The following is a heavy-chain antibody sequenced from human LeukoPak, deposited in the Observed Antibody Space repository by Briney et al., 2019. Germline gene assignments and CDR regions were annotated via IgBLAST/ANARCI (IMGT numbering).Heavy chain of an antibody. D-gene: IGHD3-9*01. CDR2: ILYDGSKK. CDR1: GFTFTNYN. J-gene: IGHJ3*02. V-gene: IGHV3-30*18. Sequence: GGSLRLSCAASGFTFTNYNMHWIRQTPGKGLQWVAAILYDGSKKYYADSVKGRFSVYRDNSDYTLYLQMNNLKTDDTALYSCANFDGDSQAFHIWGLGTMVTVSS. CDR3: ANFDGDSQAFHI.